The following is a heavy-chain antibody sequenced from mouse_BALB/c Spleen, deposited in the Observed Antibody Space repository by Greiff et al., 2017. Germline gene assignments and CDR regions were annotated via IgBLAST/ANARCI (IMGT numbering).Heavy chain of an antibody. J-gene: IGHJ1*01. Sequence: VQRVESGPGLVAPSQSLSITCTVSGFSLTSYGVHWVRQPPGKGLEWLGVIWAGGSTNYNSALMSRLSISKDNSKSQVFLKMNSLQTDDTAMYYCARDQLTGTWYFDVWGAGTTVTVSS. CDR3: ARDQLTGTWYFDV. D-gene: IGHD4-1*01. CDR1: GFSLTSYG. V-gene: IGHV2-9*02. CDR2: IWAGGST.